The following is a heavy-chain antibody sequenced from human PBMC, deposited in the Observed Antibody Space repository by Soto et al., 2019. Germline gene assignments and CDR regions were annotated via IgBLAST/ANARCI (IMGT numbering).Heavy chain of an antibody. CDR2: INHSGST. D-gene: IGHD2-2*01. J-gene: IGHJ4*02. V-gene: IGHV4-34*01. Sequence: QVQLQQWGAGLLKPSETLSLTCAVYGGSFSGYYWSWIRQPPGKGLEWIGEINHSGSTNYNPSLKSRVTISLDTSKNQFSLKLSSVTAADTAVYYCARGGVVVVPAARGKYSYWGQGTLVTVSS. CDR3: ARGGVVVVPAARGKYSY. CDR1: GGSFSGYY.